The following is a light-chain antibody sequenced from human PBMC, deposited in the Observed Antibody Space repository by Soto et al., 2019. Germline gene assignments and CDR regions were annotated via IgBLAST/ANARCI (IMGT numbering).Light chain of an antibody. V-gene: IGLV3-21*02. J-gene: IGLJ1*01. Sequence: ELTQPPSVSVAPGQTATITCGGNNIGGKTVHWYQQKPGQAPVVVVDHDTDRPSGIPERFSGSNSGNTATLTISRVEAGDEADYYCQVWASSTDLYVFGPGTKVTVL. CDR2: HDT. CDR1: NIGGKT. CDR3: QVWASSTDLYV.